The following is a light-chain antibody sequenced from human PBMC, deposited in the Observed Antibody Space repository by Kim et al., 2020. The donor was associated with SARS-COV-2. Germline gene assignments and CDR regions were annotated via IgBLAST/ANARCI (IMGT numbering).Light chain of an antibody. Sequence: QSVLTQPPLVSAAPGEKVTISCSGSSSNIGTNHVSWYRQFPGTAPQLLIYDSHSRPSGIPDRFSGSKSGTSATLGITGLQTGDEADYYCATWDGRLTAGVFGGGTKVTVL. J-gene: IGLJ3*02. CDR2: DSH. CDR1: SSNIGTNH. V-gene: IGLV1-51*01. CDR3: ATWDGRLTAGV.